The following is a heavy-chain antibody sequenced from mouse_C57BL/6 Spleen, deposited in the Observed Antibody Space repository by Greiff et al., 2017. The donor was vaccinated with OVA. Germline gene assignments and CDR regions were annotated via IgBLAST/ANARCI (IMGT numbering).Heavy chain of an antibody. V-gene: IGHV1-19*01. J-gene: IGHJ3*01. CDR1: GYTFTDYY. Sequence: VQLQQSGPVLVKPGASVKMSCKASGYTFTDYYMNWVKQSHGKSLEWIGVINPYNGGTSYNQKFKGKATLTVDKSSSTAYMERNSLTSEDSAVXYGARRVCSRDSWVAYWGARTLVTVSA. CDR2: INPYNGGT. CDR3: ARRVCSRDSWVAY. D-gene: IGHD1-1*01.